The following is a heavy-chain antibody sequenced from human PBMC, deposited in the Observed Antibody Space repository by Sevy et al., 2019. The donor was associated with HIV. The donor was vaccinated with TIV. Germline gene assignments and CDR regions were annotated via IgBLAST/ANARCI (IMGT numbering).Heavy chain of an antibody. J-gene: IGHJ3*01. CDR1: GYSFTAHW. CDR2: LFPGNSDV. CDR3: ARGGHLSLDAFDV. D-gene: IGHD2-15*01. V-gene: IGHV5-51*01. Sequence: GESLKISCQASGYSFTAHWIGWVRQMPGKGLEWMGILFPGNSDVRSFQGQVTVSVDRSTNTAYLQWGSLTASDSAIYYCARGGHLSLDAFDVWGLRTMATVSS.